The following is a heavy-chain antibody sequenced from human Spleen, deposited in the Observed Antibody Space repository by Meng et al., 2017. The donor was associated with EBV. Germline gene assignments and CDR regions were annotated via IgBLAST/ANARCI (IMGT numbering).Heavy chain of an antibody. CDR2: LDSEDGET. J-gene: IGHJ4*02. V-gene: IGHV1-69-2*01. CDR3: AKESGRGYTPDY. D-gene: IGHD3-10*01. CDR1: GYTFTDYY. Sequence: EVQLVKSGAEVKKPGTTVKISCNISGYTFTDYYMHWVQQAPGKGLDWMGLLDSEDGETIYAEKFQGRVTITADTSTDTAYMELSSLRSEDTAFYSCAKESGRGYTPDYWGQGTLVTVSS.